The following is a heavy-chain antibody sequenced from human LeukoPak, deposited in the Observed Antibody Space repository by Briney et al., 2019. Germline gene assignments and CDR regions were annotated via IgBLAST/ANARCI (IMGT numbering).Heavy chain of an antibody. D-gene: IGHD3-10*01. CDR3: ARGRRYYYGAGSYYEWDY. J-gene: IGHJ4*02. V-gene: IGHV4-34*01. Sequence: SETLSLTCAVYGGSFSGYYWSWIRQPPGKGLEWIGEINHSGSTNYNPSLKRRVTISVDTSKNQFSLKLSSVTAADTAVYYCARGRRYYYGAGSYYEWDYWGQGTLVTVSS. CDR2: INHSGST. CDR1: GGSFSGYY.